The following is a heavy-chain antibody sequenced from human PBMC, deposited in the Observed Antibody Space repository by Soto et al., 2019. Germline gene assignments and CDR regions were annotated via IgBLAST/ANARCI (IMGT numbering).Heavy chain of an antibody. V-gene: IGHV4-59*01. Sequence: LETLSLACIISGGSIGSYYWSWIRQPPGKGLEWIGNIYYSVSTNYNPSRNSRVSISVDTSKNQFSLQLSSVTAADTAEYYCARVGGYYGDYPNFDYWGQGTLGTVSS. CDR3: ARVGGYYGDYPNFDY. CDR1: GGSIGSYY. J-gene: IGHJ4*02. CDR2: IYYSVST. D-gene: IGHD4-17*01.